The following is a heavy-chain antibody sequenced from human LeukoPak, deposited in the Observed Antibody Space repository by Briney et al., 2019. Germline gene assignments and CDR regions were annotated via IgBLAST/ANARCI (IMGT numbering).Heavy chain of an antibody. CDR1: GGTFSSYA. Sequence: ASVKVSCKASGGTFSSYAISWVRQAPGKGLEWMGGFDPEDGETIYAQKFQGRVTMTEDTSTDTAYMELSSLRSEDTAVYYCATGETPPSGVFDYWGQGTLVTVSS. J-gene: IGHJ4*02. V-gene: IGHV1-24*01. CDR2: FDPEDGET. CDR3: ATGETPPSGVFDY.